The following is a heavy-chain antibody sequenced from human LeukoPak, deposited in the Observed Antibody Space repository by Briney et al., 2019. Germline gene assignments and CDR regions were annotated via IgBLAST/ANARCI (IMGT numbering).Heavy chain of an antibody. CDR1: GASISNYY. J-gene: IGHJ4*02. CDR3: ARGGVIRSGDYHSDF. Sequence: SETLSLTCTVSGASISNYYWSWIRQPPGGGLEWIGYFFSSGSTRYNPSLKTRVTISVDTSKNQLSLKMTSVSAADTALYYCARGGVIRSGDYHSDFWGQGTLVTVSS. V-gene: IGHV4-59*13. CDR2: FFSSGST. D-gene: IGHD4-17*01.